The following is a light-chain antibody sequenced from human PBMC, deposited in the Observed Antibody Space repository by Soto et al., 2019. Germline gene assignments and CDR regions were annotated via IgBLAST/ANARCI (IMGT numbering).Light chain of an antibody. CDR3: GTWDSSLSAYV. Sequence: QSVLTQPPSVSAAPGQNVTISCSGSSSNIGNNVSCYQQLPGTAPKLLIYDNNKRPSGIPDRFSGSKSGTSATLGITGLQTGDEADYYCGTWDSSLSAYVFGTGTKLTVL. CDR2: DNN. V-gene: IGLV1-51*01. J-gene: IGLJ1*01. CDR1: SSNIGNN.